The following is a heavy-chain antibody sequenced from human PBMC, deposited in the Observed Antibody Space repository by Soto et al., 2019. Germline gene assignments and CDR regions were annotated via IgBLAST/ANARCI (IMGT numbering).Heavy chain of an antibody. J-gene: IGHJ5*02. D-gene: IGHD2-8*01. V-gene: IGHV6-1*01. Sequence: PSQTLSLTCAISGDSVSGNSAAWNWIRQSPSRGLEWLGRTYYRSKWYNDYAVSVKSRITVTPDTSKNQFSLHLNSVTPEDTAVYYCARLYCTLNTCDSWLDPWGQGTLVTVSS. CDR2: TYYRSKWYN. CDR1: GDSVSGNSAA. CDR3: ARLYCTLNTCDSWLDP.